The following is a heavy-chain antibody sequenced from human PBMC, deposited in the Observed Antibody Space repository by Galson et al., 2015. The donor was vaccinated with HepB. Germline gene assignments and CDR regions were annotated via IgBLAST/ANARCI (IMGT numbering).Heavy chain of an antibody. V-gene: IGHV1-18*04. CDR3: ASFGRAGRHSDMDV. J-gene: IGHJ6*03. CDR2: ISAYNGNT. Sequence: SVKVSCKASGYTFTSYYMHWVRQAPGQGLEWMGWISAYNGNTNYAQKLQGRVTMTTDTSTSTAYMELRSLRSDDTAVYYCASFGRAGRHSDMDVWGKGTTVTVSS. D-gene: IGHD3-16*01. CDR1: GYTFTSYY.